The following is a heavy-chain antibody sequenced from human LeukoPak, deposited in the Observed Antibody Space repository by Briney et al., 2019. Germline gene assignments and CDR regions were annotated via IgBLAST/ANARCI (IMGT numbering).Heavy chain of an antibody. CDR3: ARDRGGSGPTTTDY. CDR1: GFSFSSSW. CDR2: ISSDGSNT. J-gene: IGHJ4*02. Sequence: GGSLRLSCAASGFSFSSSWMRWVRQAPGKGLVWVSRISSDGSNTIYADSVKGRFTISRDNAENTLYLQMSSLRAEDSALYYCARDRGGSGPTTTDYWGQGTLVTVSS. V-gene: IGHV3-74*01. D-gene: IGHD6-19*01.